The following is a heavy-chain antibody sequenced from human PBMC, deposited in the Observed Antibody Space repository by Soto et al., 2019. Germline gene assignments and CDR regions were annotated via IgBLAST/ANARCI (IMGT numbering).Heavy chain of an antibody. D-gene: IGHD6-19*01. J-gene: IGHJ4*02. CDR1: GGSISSGGYS. V-gene: IGHV4-30-2*01. Sequence: QLQLQESGSGLVKPSQTLSLTCAVSGGSISSGGYSWSWIRQPPGKGLEWIGYIYHSGSTYYNPSLKSRVIISVDRSKNQFSLKLSSVTAADTAVYYCARAGGLGAVAVEYWGQGTLVTVSS. CDR2: IYHSGST. CDR3: ARAGGLGAVAVEY.